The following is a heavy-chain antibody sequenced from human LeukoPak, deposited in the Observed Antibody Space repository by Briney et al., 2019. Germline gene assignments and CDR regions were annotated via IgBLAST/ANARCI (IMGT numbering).Heavy chain of an antibody. J-gene: IGHJ4*02. CDR2: ISYDGSNK. CDR1: GFTFSSYA. Sequence: GGSLRLSCAASGFTFSSYAMHWVRQAPGKGLEWVAVISYDGSNKYYADSVKGRFTISRDNSKNTLYLQMNSLRAEDTAVYYCARGVTRQYFDYWGQGTLVTVSS. D-gene: IGHD5-18*01. V-gene: IGHV3-30*14. CDR3: ARGVTRQYFDY.